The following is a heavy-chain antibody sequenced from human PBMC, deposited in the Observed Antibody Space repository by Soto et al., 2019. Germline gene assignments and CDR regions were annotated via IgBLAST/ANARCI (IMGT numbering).Heavy chain of an antibody. CDR1: GFSLCTRGVG. J-gene: IGHJ4*02. V-gene: IGHV2-5*02. Sequence: QITLKESGPPLVKPTQTLTLTCAFYGFSLCTRGVGVGWILQPPGKALEWLALIFWDDDKWYSPSLRMRLTITEDTSKNPVVLTMTNMDPVDTATYYCAHRSRVYAYYFDPWGQGTLVTVSS. CDR2: IFWDDDK. CDR3: AHRSRVYAYYFDP. D-gene: IGHD5-12*01.